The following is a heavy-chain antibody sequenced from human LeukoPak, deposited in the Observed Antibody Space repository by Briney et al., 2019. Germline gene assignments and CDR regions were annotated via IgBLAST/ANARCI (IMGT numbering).Heavy chain of an antibody. CDR3: ATHPPFDYSVNNPNDY. V-gene: IGHV3-48*04. CDR1: GFTFSIYS. CDR2: ISGGSTTI. Sequence: GGSLRLSCAASGFTFSIYSMNWVRQAPGKGLEWVSYISGGSTTIHYADSVKGRFTISRDNAKNSLYLQMNSLRAEDTAVYYCATHPPFDYSVNNPNDYWGQGTLVTVSS. J-gene: IGHJ4*02. D-gene: IGHD4/OR15-4a*01.